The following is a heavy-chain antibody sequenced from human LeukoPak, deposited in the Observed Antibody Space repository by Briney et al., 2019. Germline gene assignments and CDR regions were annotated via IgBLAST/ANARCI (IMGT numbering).Heavy chain of an antibody. CDR2: ISSSSSNI. CDR3: ATAGWGSVFDY. J-gene: IGHJ4*02. D-gene: IGHD3-10*01. V-gene: IGHV3-21*01. Sequence: PGGSLRLSCAASGFTFSSYSMNWVRQAPGKGLEWVSSISSSSSNIYYADSVKGRFTISRDNAKNSLYLQMNSLRAEDTAVYYCATAGWGSVFDYWGQGTLVTVSS. CDR1: GFTFSSYS.